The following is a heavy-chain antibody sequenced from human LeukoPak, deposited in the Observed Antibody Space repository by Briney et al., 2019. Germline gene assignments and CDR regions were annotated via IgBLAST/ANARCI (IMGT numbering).Heavy chain of an antibody. Sequence: SETLSLTCAVYGGSFSGYYWSWIRQPPGKGLEWIGEINRSGSTYYNPSLKSRVTISVDTSKNQFSLKLSSVTAADTAVYYCAREGGSGSYYNFDYWGQGTLVTVSS. V-gene: IGHV4-34*01. CDR2: INRSGST. CDR3: AREGGSGSYYNFDY. CDR1: GGSFSGYY. D-gene: IGHD3-10*01. J-gene: IGHJ4*02.